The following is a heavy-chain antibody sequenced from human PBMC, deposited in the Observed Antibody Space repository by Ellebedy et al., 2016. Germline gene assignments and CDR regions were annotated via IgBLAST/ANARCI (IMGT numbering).Heavy chain of an antibody. CDR3: ARDRGCSSTTCPRWARYMDV. D-gene: IGHD2-2*01. J-gene: IGHJ6*03. CDR1: GYTFTGYY. Sequence: ASVKVSXKASGYTFTGYYMHWVRQAPGQGLEWMGWFSPNSGVTNYAQKFQGRVTMTRDTSISTAYMELSRLRSDDTAVYYCARDRGCSSTTCPRWARYMDVWGKGTTVTVSS. V-gene: IGHV1-2*02. CDR2: FSPNSGVT.